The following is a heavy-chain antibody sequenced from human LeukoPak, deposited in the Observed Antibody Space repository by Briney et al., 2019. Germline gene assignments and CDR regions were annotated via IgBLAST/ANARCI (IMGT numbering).Heavy chain of an antibody. V-gene: IGHV3-21*01. CDR3: ARRHSSGLDLDY. D-gene: IGHD6-19*01. J-gene: IGHJ4*02. CDR1: GFTFSSYS. CDR2: ISSSSSYI. Sequence: GGSLRLSCAASGFTFSSYSMNWVRQAPGKGLEWVSSISSSSSYIYYADSVKGRLTISRDNAKNSLYLQMNSLRAEDTAVYYCARRHSSGLDLDYWGQGTLVTVSS.